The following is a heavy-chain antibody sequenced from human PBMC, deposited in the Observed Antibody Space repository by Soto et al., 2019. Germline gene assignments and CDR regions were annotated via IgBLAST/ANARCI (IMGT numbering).Heavy chain of an antibody. CDR2: TSYDGSDK. CDR3: ARWVTTGGLDV. V-gene: IGHV3-30*19. CDR1: GFTFRSYV. D-gene: IGHD2-21*02. Sequence: QVQLVESGGGVVQPGTSLRVSCVGSGFTFRSYVIHWVRQAPGKGLEWVALTSYDGSDKYYGDSVRGRFTISRDNSRNTVDLQMESLRREDTALYYCARWVTTGGLDVWGQGTMVSVSS. J-gene: IGHJ6*02.